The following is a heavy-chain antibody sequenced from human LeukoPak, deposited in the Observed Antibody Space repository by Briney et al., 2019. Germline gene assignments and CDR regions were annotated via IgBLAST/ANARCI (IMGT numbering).Heavy chain of an antibody. V-gene: IGHV4-39*01. Sequence: SETLSLTCAVSGASISGSGYYWGWIRQPPGKGLEWIGNIYSGGSTYYNASLQSRVTISIDTSKNQFSLRLNSVTAADTAVYYCARVSGQFYFYYYMDVWGKGTTVTVSS. CDR3: ARVSGQFYFYYYMDV. CDR1: GASISGSGYY. CDR2: IYSGGST. D-gene: IGHD6-19*01. J-gene: IGHJ6*03.